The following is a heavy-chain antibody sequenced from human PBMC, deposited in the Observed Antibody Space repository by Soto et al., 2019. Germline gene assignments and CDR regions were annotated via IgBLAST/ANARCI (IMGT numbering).Heavy chain of an antibody. V-gene: IGHV4-31*03. Sequence: QVQLQESGPGLVKPSQTLSLTCTVSGGSISSGGYYWSWIRQHPGKGLEWIGYIYYSGSTYYNPSLKSRVTISVDTSKNQFSLKLSSVTAADTAVYYCAREPRGYRYGYEVGVYWGQGTLVTVSS. CDR3: AREPRGYRYGYEVGVY. CDR1: GGSISSGGYY. J-gene: IGHJ4*02. CDR2: IYYSGST. D-gene: IGHD5-18*01.